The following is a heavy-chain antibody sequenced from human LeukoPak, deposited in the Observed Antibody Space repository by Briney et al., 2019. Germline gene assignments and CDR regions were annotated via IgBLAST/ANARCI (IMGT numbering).Heavy chain of an antibody. V-gene: IGHV4-34*01. CDR1: GGSFSGYY. CDR3: ARGPGLVRLGFDY. J-gene: IGHJ4*02. CDR2: INHSRST. D-gene: IGHD2/OR15-2a*01. Sequence: SETLSLTCAVYGGSFSGYYWSWIRQPPGKGLEWIGEINHSRSTNYNPSLKSRVTISVDTSKNQFSLKLSSVTAADTAVYYCARGPGLVRLGFDYWGQGTLVTVSS.